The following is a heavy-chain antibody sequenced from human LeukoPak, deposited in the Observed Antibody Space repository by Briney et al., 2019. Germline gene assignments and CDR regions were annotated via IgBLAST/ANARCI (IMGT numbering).Heavy chain of an antibody. CDR3: ARGPSGYCSGGSCYYSGGY. D-gene: IGHD2-15*01. CDR1: GFTFSSYW. CDR2: ISSSSSYI. V-gene: IGHV3-21*01. J-gene: IGHJ4*02. Sequence: PGGSLRLSCAASGFTFSSYWMSWVRQAPGKGLEWVSSISSSSSYIYYADSVKGRFTISRDNAKNSLYLQMNSLRAEDTAVYYCARGPSGYCSGGSCYYSGGYWGQGTLVTVSS.